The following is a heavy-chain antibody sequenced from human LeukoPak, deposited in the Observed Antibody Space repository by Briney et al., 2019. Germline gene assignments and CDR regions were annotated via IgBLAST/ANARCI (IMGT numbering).Heavy chain of an antibody. CDR2: INPNSGGT. CDR3: ARAAIYTTNWFGP. CDR1: GYTFTTYG. V-gene: IGHV1-2*02. J-gene: IGHJ5*02. D-gene: IGHD3-16*01. Sequence: ASVKVSCKASGYTFTTYGISWVRQAPGQGLEWMGWINPNSGGTNYAQKFQGRVTMTRDTSISTAYMELSRLRSDDTAVYYCARAAIYTTNWFGPWGQGTLVTVSS.